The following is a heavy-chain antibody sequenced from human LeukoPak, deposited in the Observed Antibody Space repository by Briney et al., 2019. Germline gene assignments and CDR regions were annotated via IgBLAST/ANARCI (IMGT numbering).Heavy chain of an antibody. CDR1: GYTFTGYY. Sequence: GASVKVSCKASGYTFTGYYMHWVRQAPGQGLEWMGWINPNSGGTNYAQKFQGRVTMTRDTSISTAYMELSRLRSDDTAVYYCARDRQTPGLYDSSGYYFPTFDYWGQGTLVTVSS. CDR2: INPNSGGT. D-gene: IGHD3-22*01. CDR3: ARDRQTPGLYDSSGYYFPTFDY. J-gene: IGHJ4*02. V-gene: IGHV1-2*02.